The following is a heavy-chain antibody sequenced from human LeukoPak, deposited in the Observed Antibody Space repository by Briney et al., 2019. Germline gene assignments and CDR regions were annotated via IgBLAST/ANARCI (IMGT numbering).Heavy chain of an antibody. CDR1: GFTFSNAW. J-gene: IGHJ5*02. CDR3: TTYDFWSGYNP. CDR2: IKSKTDGGTT. D-gene: IGHD3-3*01. V-gene: IGHV3-15*07. Sequence: GGPLRLSCAASGFTFSNAWLNWVRKAPGKGLEWVGRIKSKTDGGTTDYAAPVKGRFTISRDDSKNTLYMQMNSLKTEDTAVYYCTTYDFWSGYNPWGRGTLVTVSS.